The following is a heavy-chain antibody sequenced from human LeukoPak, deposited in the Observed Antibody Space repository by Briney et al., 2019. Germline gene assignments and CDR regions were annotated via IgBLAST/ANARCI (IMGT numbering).Heavy chain of an antibody. V-gene: IGHV4-59*01. Sequence: SETLSLTCTVSGGSICSYYWGWIRQPPGKGLEWIGYIYYSGSTNYNPSLTSRVTISVDTSKNQFSLKLSSVTAADTAVYYCAREDYDISAFDIWGQGTMVTVSS. J-gene: IGHJ3*02. D-gene: IGHD3-9*01. CDR3: AREDYDISAFDI. CDR1: GGSICSYY. CDR2: IYYSGST.